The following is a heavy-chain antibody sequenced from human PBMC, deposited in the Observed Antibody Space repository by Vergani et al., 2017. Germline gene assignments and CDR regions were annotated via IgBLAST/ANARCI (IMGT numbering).Heavy chain of an antibody. CDR3: ARRAERWETLLRDDFDV. Sequence: QVQLQQWGPGLLKPSETLSLTCAVYGGSLSGYYWCWIWLAPGKGLEWIGEINHSGTINYNPTLKSPFNVSIETSRDHFSLKLRSVSAADTAVYFCARRAERWETLLRDDFDVWGQGTFVTVSP. V-gene: IGHV4-34*01. CDR1: GGSLSGYY. J-gene: IGHJ3*01. CDR2: INHSGTI. D-gene: IGHD1-26*01.